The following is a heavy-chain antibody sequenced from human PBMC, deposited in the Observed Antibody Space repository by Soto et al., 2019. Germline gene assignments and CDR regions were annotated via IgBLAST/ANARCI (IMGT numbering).Heavy chain of an antibody. Sequence: VASVKVSCKASGYTFTGYYMHWVRQAPGQGLEWMGWINPNSGGTNYAQTFQGRVTMTRDTSTSTAYMELSRLRSDDTAVYYCALSSIVYYYYGMDVWGQGTTVTVSS. V-gene: IGHV1-2*02. D-gene: IGHD2-2*01. CDR2: INPNSGGT. CDR1: GYTFTGYY. J-gene: IGHJ6*02. CDR3: ALSSIVYYYYGMDV.